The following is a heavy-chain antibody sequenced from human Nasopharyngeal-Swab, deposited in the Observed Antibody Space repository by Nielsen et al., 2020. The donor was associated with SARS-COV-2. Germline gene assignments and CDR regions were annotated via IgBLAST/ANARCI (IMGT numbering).Heavy chain of an antibody. Sequence: GESLKISCAASGLTFSDYYMSWIRQAPGKGLEWVSYISSSSSYTNYADSVKGRFTISRDNAKNSLYLQMNSLKAEDTAVYYCARDWRGRYFDYWGQGTLVTVSS. V-gene: IGHV3-11*05. CDR1: GLTFSDYY. CDR3: ARDWRGRYFDY. J-gene: IGHJ4*02. CDR2: ISSSSSYT. D-gene: IGHD3-10*01.